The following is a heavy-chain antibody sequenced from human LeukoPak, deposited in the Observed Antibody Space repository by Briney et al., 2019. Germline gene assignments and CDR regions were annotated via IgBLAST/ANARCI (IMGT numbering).Heavy chain of an antibody. V-gene: IGHV4-39*07. J-gene: IGHJ3*02. Sequence: SETLSLTCTVSDDSISSSDYYWGWIRQPPGKGLEWIGSIHYSGSTNYNPSLKSRVTISVDTSKNQFSLKLSSVTAADTAVYYCARDDFYYDSSGYHTSDAFDIWGQGTMVTVSS. CDR2: IHYSGST. D-gene: IGHD3-22*01. CDR1: DDSISSSDYY. CDR3: ARDDFYYDSSGYHTSDAFDI.